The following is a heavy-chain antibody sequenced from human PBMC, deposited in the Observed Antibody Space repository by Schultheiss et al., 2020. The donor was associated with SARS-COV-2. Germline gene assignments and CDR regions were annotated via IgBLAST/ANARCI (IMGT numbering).Heavy chain of an antibody. CDR3: ARRSGSFGWFDP. V-gene: IGHV4-59*08. J-gene: IGHJ5*02. Sequence: SETLSLTCAVYGGSFSGYYWSWIRQPPGKGLEWIGYIYYSGSTNYNPSLKSRVTISLDRSKNQFSLKLSSVTAADTAVYYCARRSGSFGWFDPWGQGTLVTVSS. D-gene: IGHD1-26*01. CDR2: IYYSGST. CDR1: GGSFSGYY.